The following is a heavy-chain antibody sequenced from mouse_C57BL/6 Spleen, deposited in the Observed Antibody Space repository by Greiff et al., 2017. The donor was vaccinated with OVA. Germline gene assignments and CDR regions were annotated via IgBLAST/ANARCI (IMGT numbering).Heavy chain of an antibody. J-gene: IGHJ2*01. Sequence: VQGVESGAELVKPGASVKISCKASGYAFSSYWMNWVKQRPGKGLEWIGQIYPGDGDTNYNGKFKGKATLTADKSSSTAYMQLSSLTSEDSAVYFCARPHPYGSSPFDYWGQGTTLTVSS. CDR2: IYPGDGDT. D-gene: IGHD1-1*01. V-gene: IGHV1-80*01. CDR1: GYAFSSYW. CDR3: ARPHPYGSSPFDY.